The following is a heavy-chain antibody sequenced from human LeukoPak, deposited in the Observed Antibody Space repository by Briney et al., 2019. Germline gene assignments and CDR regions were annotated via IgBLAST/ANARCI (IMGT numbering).Heavy chain of an antibody. CDR3: ARDTMGATMYKVYYYYMDV. CDR2: IHYTGST. J-gene: IGHJ6*03. CDR1: NGSLNNYY. V-gene: IGHV4-59*01. Sequence: SETLSLTCTVSNGSLNNYYWSWIRQPPGKGLEWIGYIHYTGSTTYNPSLKSRVTMSVDTSKNRFSLKLTSLTAADTAIYYCARDTMGATMYKVYYYYMDVWGKGTTVTVSS. D-gene: IGHD3-10*02.